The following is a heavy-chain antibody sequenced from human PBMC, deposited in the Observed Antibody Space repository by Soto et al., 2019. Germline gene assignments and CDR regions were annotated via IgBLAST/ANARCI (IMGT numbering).Heavy chain of an antibody. Sequence: QVQLQESCAGLVKPSQTLSLTCTVSGDSISSGGYYWSWIRQQPGKGLEWIGYIYYSGSTYYNPSLNSRVTISVDTSKNQFSLKLSSVTAADTAVYYCARRSVVAAPLFDSWGQGTLVTVSS. J-gene: IGHJ4*02. CDR2: IYYSGST. V-gene: IGHV4-31*03. CDR3: ARRSVVAAPLFDS. D-gene: IGHD2-15*01. CDR1: GDSISSGGYY.